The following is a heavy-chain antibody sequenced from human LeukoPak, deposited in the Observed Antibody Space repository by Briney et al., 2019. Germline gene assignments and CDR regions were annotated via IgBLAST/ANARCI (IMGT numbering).Heavy chain of an antibody. J-gene: IGHJ4*02. Sequence: PSETLSLTCIVSGYSIDSGYHWGWIRQPPGKGLEWIGSIYHSGSTYYNPSLKSRVTISTDTSKNQFSLKLSSVTAADTAVYYCARHYLYDTSGDGTYYFDYWGQGTLVTVSS. CDR2: IYHSGST. V-gene: IGHV4-38-2*02. CDR1: GYSIDSGYH. CDR3: ARHYLYDTSGDGTYYFDY. D-gene: IGHD3-22*01.